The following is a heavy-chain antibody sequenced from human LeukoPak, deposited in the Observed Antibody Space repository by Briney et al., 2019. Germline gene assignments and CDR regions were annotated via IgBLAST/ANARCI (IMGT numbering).Heavy chain of an antibody. CDR1: GYTFTGYY. CDR2: INPNSGGT. CDR3: ATRIVGGLLGGFDP. Sequence: ASVKVSCKASGYTFTGYYMHWVRQAPGQGLEWMGWINPNSGGTNYAQKFQGRVTMTRDTSISTAYMELSRLRSDDTAVYYCATRIVGGLLGGFDPWGQGTLVTVSS. J-gene: IGHJ5*02. V-gene: IGHV1-2*02. D-gene: IGHD1-26*01.